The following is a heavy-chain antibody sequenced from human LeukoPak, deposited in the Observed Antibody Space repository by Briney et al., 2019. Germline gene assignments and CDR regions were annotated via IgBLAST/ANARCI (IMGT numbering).Heavy chain of an antibody. CDR1: GFTFSDYY. J-gene: IGHJ4*02. CDR2: ISSSGGTI. D-gene: IGHD3-22*01. Sequence: PGGSLRLSCAASGFTFSDYYMSWLRQAPGKGLEWVSYISSSGGTIKYADSVKGRFTISRDNAKNSLYVQTNSLRAEDTAVYYCAREGSGDSSGYYVGYWGQGTLVTVSS. V-gene: IGHV3-11*01. CDR3: AREGSGDSSGYYVGY.